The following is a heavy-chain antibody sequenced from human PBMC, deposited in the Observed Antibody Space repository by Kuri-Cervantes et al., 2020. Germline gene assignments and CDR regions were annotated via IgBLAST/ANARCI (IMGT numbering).Heavy chain of an antibody. V-gene: IGHV1-8*02. CDR2: MNPKSGNT. D-gene: IGHD4-11*01. Sequence: ASVKVSCKASGYTFTSYDINWVRQATGQGLEWMGWMNPKSGNTAYAQKFQGRLTMTRSTSISTAYMELSSLRLEDTAVYYCARGPSFSDSYYYYYMDVWGKGTTVTVSS. J-gene: IGHJ6*03. CDR1: GYTFTSYD. CDR3: ARGPSFSDSYYYYYMDV.